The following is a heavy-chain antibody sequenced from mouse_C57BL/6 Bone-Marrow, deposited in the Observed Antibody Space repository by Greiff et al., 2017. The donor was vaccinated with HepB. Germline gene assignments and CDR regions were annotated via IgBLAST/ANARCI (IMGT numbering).Heavy chain of an antibody. CDR1: GYAFSSSW. Sequence: VQLQQSGPELVKPGASVKISCKASGYAFSSSWMNWVKQRPGKGLEWIGRIYPGDGDTNYNGKFKGKATLTADKSSSTAYMQLSSLTSDDSAVYCCARRGYAMDYWGQGTSVTASS. CDR2: IYPGDGDT. V-gene: IGHV1-82*01. J-gene: IGHJ4*01. CDR3: ARRGYAMDY.